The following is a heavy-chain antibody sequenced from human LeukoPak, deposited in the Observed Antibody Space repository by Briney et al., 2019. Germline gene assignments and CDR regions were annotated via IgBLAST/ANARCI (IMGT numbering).Heavy chain of an antibody. CDR2: IIPILGIA. D-gene: IGHD1-26*01. CDR1: GGTFSSCA. CDR3: ARDRQRSEIVGATPALDY. V-gene: IGHV1-69*04. Sequence: ASVKVSCKASGGTFSSCAISWVRQAPGQGLEWMGRIIPILGIANYAQKFQGRVTITADKSTSTAYMELSSLRSEDTAVYYCARDRQRSEIVGATPALDYWGQGTLVTVSS. J-gene: IGHJ4*02.